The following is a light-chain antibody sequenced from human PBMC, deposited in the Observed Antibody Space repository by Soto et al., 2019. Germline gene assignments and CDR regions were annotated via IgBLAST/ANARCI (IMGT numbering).Light chain of an antibody. V-gene: IGKV1-5*03. CDR3: QQYYSYRIT. CDR1: QSVSKW. CDR2: KAS. Sequence: IQLAQAPSVLSASVGDTVTITCRASQSVSKWLAWYQQKPEKAPKLIIFKASTLQSGVPSRFSASGSGTDFTLTISCLQSEDFATYYCQQYYSYRITFGQGTRLEIK. J-gene: IGKJ5*01.